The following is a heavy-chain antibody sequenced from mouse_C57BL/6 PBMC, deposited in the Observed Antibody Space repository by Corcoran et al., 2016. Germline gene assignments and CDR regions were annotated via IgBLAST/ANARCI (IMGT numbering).Heavy chain of an antibody. CDR3: ARDGYYDSGAMDY. V-gene: IGHV1-26*01. CDR2: INPNNGGT. Sequence: EVQLQQSGPELVKPGASVKISCKASGYTFTDYYMNWVKQSHGKSLEWIGDINPNNGGTSYNQKFKGKATLTVDKSSSTAYMELRSLTSEDSAVYYCARDGYYDSGAMDYWGQGTSVTVSS. CDR1: GYTFTDYY. D-gene: IGHD2-3*01. J-gene: IGHJ4*01.